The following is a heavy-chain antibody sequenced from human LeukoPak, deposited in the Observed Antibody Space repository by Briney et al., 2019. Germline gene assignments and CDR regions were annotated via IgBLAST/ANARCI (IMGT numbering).Heavy chain of an antibody. CDR2: INHSGST. J-gene: IGHJ4*02. CDR3: ARGKRNGYDSYYFDY. CDR1: GGSFSGYY. Sequence: PSETLSLTCAVYGGSFSGYYWSWIRQPPGKGLEWIGEINHSGSTNNNPSLKSRVTISVDMSKNQFALKLSSVTAADTAVYYCARGKRNGYDSYYFDYWGQGTLVTVSS. D-gene: IGHD3-22*01. V-gene: IGHV4-34*01.